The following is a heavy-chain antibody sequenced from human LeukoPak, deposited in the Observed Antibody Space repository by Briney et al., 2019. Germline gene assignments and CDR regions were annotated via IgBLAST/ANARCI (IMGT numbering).Heavy chain of an antibody. J-gene: IGHJ5*02. CDR2: IYTSGST. CDR1: GGSISSCY. Sequence: SETLSLTCTVSGGSISSCYWSWIRQPAGMGLEWIGRIYTSGSTNYNPSLKSRVTMSVDTSKNQFSLKLSSVTAADTAVYYCARGQIYKYGDYVFWFDPWGQGTLVTVSS. V-gene: IGHV4-4*07. D-gene: IGHD4-17*01. CDR3: ARGQIYKYGDYVFWFDP.